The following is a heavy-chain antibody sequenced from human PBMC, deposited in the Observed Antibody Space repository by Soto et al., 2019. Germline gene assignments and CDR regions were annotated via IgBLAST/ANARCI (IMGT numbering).Heavy chain of an antibody. CDR1: GYSFTTYG. Sequence: QVQLVQSGGEVKKPGASVKVSCKTSGYSFTTYGISWVRQAPGQGLEWMGWISGYNGNTHYAQKVQGRVSMTTDTSTSTAYMELRSLRSDDTAVYYCAREGPAPYYYGMDVWGQGTTVTVSS. V-gene: IGHV1-18*01. CDR3: AREGPAPYYYGMDV. CDR2: ISGYNGNT. J-gene: IGHJ6*02.